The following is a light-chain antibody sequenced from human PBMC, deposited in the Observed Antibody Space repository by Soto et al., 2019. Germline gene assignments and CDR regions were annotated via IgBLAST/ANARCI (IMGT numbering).Light chain of an antibody. CDR3: QQYTCPPTT. CDR1: QTVSSNY. J-gene: IGKJ5*01. V-gene: IGKV3-20*01. Sequence: SQTVSSNYLAWCQQRPGQAPRLLIYGASTRAAGIPDRFSGSGSGTGFTLITTYLEPEESAGDFSQQYTCPPTTIGQGTRLEIK. CDR2: GAS.